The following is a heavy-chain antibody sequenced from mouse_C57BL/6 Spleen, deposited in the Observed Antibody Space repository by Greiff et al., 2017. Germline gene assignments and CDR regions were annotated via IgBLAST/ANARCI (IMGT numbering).Heavy chain of an antibody. Sequence: VQLQQSGPELVKPGASVKMSCKASGYTFTDYYMHWVKQSHGKSLEWIGYINPNNGDTSYNQKFKGKATLTVNKSSSTAYMELRSLTSEDSAVYYCARRITGKADYWGQGTTLTVSS. V-gene: IGHV1-22*01. J-gene: IGHJ2*01. CDR3: ARRITGKADY. D-gene: IGHD4-1*01. CDR1: GYTFTDYY. CDR2: INPNNGDT.